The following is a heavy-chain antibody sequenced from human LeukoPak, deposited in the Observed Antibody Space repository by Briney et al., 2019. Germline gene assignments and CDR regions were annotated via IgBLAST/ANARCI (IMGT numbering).Heavy chain of an antibody. CDR3: ARDSRPIFEWQQLGGDY. D-gene: IGHD6-13*01. Sequence: GASVKVSCKASGYTFTGYYMHWVRQAPGQGLEWMGWINPNSGGTNYAQKFQGRVTMTKDTSISTAYVELSRLRSDDTAVYYCARDSRPIFEWQQLGGDYWGQGTLVTVSS. J-gene: IGHJ4*02. CDR1: GYTFTGYY. V-gene: IGHV1-2*02. CDR2: INPNSGGT.